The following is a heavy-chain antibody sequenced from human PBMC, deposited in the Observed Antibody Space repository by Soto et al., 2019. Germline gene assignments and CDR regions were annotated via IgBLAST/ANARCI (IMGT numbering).Heavy chain of an antibody. CDR3: ARAVGRDGSSWPRGALDY. CDR2: INPDTGGT. J-gene: IGHJ4*02. Sequence: QVQLVQSGAEVKRSGASVKVSCKASGYAFTGYYLHWVRQAPGQGLEWMGWINPDTGGTDYTQKXKGWCSLTRXTXLXTXXRELSNVNFDDTAVYYCARAVGRDGSSWPRGALDYWGQGTLVTVSS. D-gene: IGHD2-2*01. CDR1: GYAFTGYY. V-gene: IGHV1-2*04.